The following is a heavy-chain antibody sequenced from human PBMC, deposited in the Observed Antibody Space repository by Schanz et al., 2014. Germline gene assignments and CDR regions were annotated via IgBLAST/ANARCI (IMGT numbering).Heavy chain of an antibody. V-gene: IGHV3-23*01. J-gene: IGHJ3*02. D-gene: IGHD3-10*01. CDR1: GFSFTTYA. CDR3: AKGRFGELSAFDI. Sequence: EVQLLESGGGLVQPGGSLSLSCASSGFSFTTYAMSWVRQAPGKGMEWVSSISSGGGSTYYADSVKGRFTISRDNSKNTLYLQMNSLRAEDTAVYYCAKGRFGELSAFDIWGQGTMVTVSS. CDR2: ISSGGGST.